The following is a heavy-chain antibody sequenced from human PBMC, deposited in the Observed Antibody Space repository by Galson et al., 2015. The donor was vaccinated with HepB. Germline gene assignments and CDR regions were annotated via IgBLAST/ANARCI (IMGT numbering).Heavy chain of an antibody. J-gene: IGHJ3*02. Sequence: QSGAEVKKPGESLKMSCKGSGYSFTNYWIGWVRQMPGKGLEWMGFIYPGDSETRYNPSFQGQVTISADKSINTAYLQWTSLKASDTAMYYCMRQVRGTFLGAFDIWGQGTMLTVSS. CDR3: MRQVRGTFLGAFDI. CDR1: GYSFTNYW. V-gene: IGHV5-51*01. CDR2: IYPGDSET. D-gene: IGHD1-26*01.